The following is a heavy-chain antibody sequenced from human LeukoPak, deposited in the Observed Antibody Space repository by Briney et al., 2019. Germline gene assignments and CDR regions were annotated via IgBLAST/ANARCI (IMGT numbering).Heavy chain of an antibody. V-gene: IGHV3-11*04. CDR3: ARSPDSSGYNAFDI. Sequence: GGSLRLSCAASGFTFSDYYMSWIRQAPRKGLEWVTYISSSGSTIYYADSVKGRFTISRDNAKNSLYLQMNSLRAEDTAVYYCARSPDSSGYNAFDIWGQRTMVAVSS. D-gene: IGHD3-22*01. CDR2: ISSSGSTI. CDR1: GFTFSDYY. J-gene: IGHJ3*02.